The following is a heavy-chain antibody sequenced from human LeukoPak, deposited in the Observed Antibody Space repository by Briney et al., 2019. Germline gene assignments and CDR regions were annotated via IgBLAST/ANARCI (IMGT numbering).Heavy chain of an antibody. CDR1: GYTFTSYA. CDR2: ISVHSGNT. CDR3: ASHKDYGGYFHFDS. Sequence: ASVKVSCKASGYTFTSYAISWVRQAPGQGLEWMGWISVHSGNTKYAQNFQGKITMTTDTSTSTAYMGLRSLRSDDTAVYYCASHKDYGGYFHFDSWGQGTLVTVSS. V-gene: IGHV1-18*01. J-gene: IGHJ4*02. D-gene: IGHD4-17*01.